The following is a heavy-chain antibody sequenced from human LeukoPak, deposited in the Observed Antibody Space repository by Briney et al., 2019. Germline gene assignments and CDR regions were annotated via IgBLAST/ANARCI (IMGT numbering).Heavy chain of an antibody. CDR2: ISGSGGST. Sequence: GGSLRLSCAASGFTFSSYAMSWVRQAPGKGLEWVSAISGSGGSTYYADSVKGRFTISRDNSKNTLYLQMNSLRAEDMAVYYCARVPSSEYYYGMDVWGQGTTVTVSS. J-gene: IGHJ6*02. V-gene: IGHV3-23*01. CDR3: ARVPSSEYYYGMDV. CDR1: GFTFSSYA.